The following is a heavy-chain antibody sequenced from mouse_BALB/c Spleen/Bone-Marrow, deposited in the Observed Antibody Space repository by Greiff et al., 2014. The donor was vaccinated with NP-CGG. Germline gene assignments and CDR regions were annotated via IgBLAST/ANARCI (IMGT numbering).Heavy chain of an antibody. CDR2: IDPGNGNT. CDR1: GFNIKDTY. CDR3: AIYYGNYYAMDY. V-gene: IGHV14-3*02. D-gene: IGHD2-1*01. J-gene: IGHJ4*01. Sequence: VQGVESGAELVKPGASVKLSCTASGFNIKDTYMHWVKQRPEQGLEWIGRIDPGNGNTKYDPKFQGKATITADTSSNTAYLQLSSLTSEDTAVYYCAIYYGNYYAMDYWGQGTSVTVSS.